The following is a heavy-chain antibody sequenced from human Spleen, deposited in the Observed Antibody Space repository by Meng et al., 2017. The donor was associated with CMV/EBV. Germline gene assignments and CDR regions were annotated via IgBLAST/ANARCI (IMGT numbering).Heavy chain of an antibody. CDR3: ARDEYSYGYIFDY. D-gene: IGHD5-18*01. V-gene: IGHV1-2*02. CDR1: GYIFAGYH. CDR2: INPNSGGT. J-gene: IGHJ4*02. Sequence: ASVKVSCKASGYIFAGYHIHWVRQAPGQGLEWMGRINPNSGGTHYARKFQGRVTMTTDTSITTAYMELHSLRSDDTAVYYCARDEYSYGYIFDYWGQGTLVTVSS.